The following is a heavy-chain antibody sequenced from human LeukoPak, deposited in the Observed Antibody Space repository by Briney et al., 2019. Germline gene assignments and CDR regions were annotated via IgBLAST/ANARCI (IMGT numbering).Heavy chain of an antibody. CDR3: ARVSVAGKFDY. Sequence: GGSLRLSCAASGFTFSSYSMNWVRQAPGKGLEWVSYISSSSSTIYYADSVKGRFTISRDNAKNSLYLQMKRLRAEDRGVYYCARVSVAGKFDYWGQGTLVTVSS. D-gene: IGHD6-19*01. J-gene: IGHJ4*02. CDR2: ISSSSSTI. CDR1: GFTFSSYS. V-gene: IGHV3-48*04.